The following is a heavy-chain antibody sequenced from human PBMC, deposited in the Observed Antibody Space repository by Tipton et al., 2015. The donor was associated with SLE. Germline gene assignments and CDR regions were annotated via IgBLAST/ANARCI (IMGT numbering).Heavy chain of an antibody. D-gene: IGHD6-13*01. CDR2: INWNGGST. V-gene: IGHV3-20*04. CDR1: GFTFDDYG. J-gene: IGHJ2*01. Sequence: SLRLSCADSGFTFDDYGMSWVRQAPGKGLEWVSDINWNGGSTGYVDSVKGRFTISRDNAKNSLYLQMNSLRAEDTALYYCAKSGSWYDWYFDLWGRGTLVTVSS. CDR3: AKSGSWYDWYFDL.